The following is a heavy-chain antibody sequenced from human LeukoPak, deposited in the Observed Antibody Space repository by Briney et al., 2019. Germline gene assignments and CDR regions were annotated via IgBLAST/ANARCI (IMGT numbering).Heavy chain of an antibody. J-gene: IGHJ5*02. CDR1: GGTFSSYA. CDR2: IIPILGIA. D-gene: IGHD3-10*01. Sequence: SVKVSCKASGGTFSSYAISWVRQAPGQGLEWMGRIIPILGIANYAQKFQGRVTITADKSTSTAYMELSSLRSEDTAVYYCARDYSLWFGEFRKDRFDPWGQGTLVTVSS. V-gene: IGHV1-69*04. CDR3: ARDYSLWFGEFRKDRFDP.